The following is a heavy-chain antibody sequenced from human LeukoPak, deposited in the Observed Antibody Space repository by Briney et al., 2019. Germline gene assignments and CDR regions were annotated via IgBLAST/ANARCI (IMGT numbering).Heavy chain of an antibody. J-gene: IGHJ4*02. D-gene: IGHD3-22*01. CDR2: IWYDGSNK. CDR3: ARSYYYHSSHTADY. V-gene: IGHV3-33*01. Sequence: PGGSLRLSCAASGFTFSNYGMHWVRQAPGKGLEWVAYIWYDGSNKYYTDSVKGRFTISRDNSKNTLYLQMNSLRAEDTAVYYCARSYYYHSSHTADYWGQGTLVTVSS. CDR1: GFTFSNYG.